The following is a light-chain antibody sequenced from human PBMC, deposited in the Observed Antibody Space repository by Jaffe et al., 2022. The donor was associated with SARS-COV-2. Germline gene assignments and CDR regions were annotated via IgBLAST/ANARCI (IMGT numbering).Light chain of an antibody. V-gene: IGLV3-21*04. CDR3: QVWDSGSDHPGV. CDR1: NIGTKD. J-gene: IGLJ3*02. Sequence: SYVLTQAPSVSVAPGKTATLTCGGTNIGTKDVHWYQQKPGQAPVLVIHYNTGRTSGTPERFSGSNSGNTATLTISRVEAGDEADYHCQVWDSGSDHPGVFGGGTKLTVL. CDR2: YNT.